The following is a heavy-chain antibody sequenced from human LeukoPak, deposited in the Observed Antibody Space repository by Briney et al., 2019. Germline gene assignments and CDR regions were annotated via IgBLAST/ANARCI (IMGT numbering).Heavy chain of an antibody. Sequence: GGSLRLSCVASGFTVSDHYLDWVRQAPGKGLEWVGLIRKKSDSYTTDYAASVKGRFTISRDGSTNSVYLQMSSLKSEDTAVYYCADIGSGGSNTRWGEGTVVTVST. CDR1: GFTVSDHY. D-gene: IGHD2-15*01. V-gene: IGHV3-72*01. J-gene: IGHJ1*01. CDR3: ADIGSGGSNTR. CDR2: IRKKSDSYTT.